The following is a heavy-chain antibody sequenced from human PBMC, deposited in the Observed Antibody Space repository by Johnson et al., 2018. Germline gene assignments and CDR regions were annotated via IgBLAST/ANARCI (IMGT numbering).Heavy chain of an antibody. D-gene: IGHD2-15*01. V-gene: IGHV3-23*04. CDR2: ISGSGGST. Sequence: VQLVQSGGGVVQXGRSXRLXCAASGFTFSSYAMSWVRQAPGKGLEWVSAISGSGGSTYYADSVKGRFTTSRDNSKNTLYLQMNSLRAEDTAVYYCARYCSGGSCYSSYYYYGMDVWGQGTTVTVSS. CDR1: GFTFSSYA. CDR3: ARYCSGGSCYSSYYYYGMDV. J-gene: IGHJ6*02.